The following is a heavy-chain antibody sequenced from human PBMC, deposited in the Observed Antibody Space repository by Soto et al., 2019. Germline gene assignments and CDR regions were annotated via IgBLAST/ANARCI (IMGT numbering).Heavy chain of an antibody. CDR3: ARRAPVTPFDY. J-gene: IGHJ4*02. V-gene: IGHV3-49*03. CDR1: GFRFGEYA. Sequence: PGGSLRLSCTGSGFRFGEYAMSWFRQAPGKGPEWVGVIRSKAYGATAEYAASVKGRFTISRHDSDSIVYLQMNSLKAEDTAVYYCARRAPVTPFDYWGQGTLVTSPQ. CDR2: IRSKAYGATA. D-gene: IGHD4-17*01.